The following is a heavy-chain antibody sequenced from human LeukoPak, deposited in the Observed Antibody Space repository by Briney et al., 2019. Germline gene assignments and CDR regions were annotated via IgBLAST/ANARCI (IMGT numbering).Heavy chain of an antibody. J-gene: IGHJ4*02. CDR3: ARRSDILTGYYSSFDY. CDR1: GGSLTSSSYY. D-gene: IGHD3-9*01. V-gene: IGHV4-39*01. CDR2: LYYSGGA. Sequence: PSETLSLTCTVTGGSLTSSSYYWGWIRQPPGKGLEWIGSLYYSGGAYYNPSLKGRLTVSVDTSRTQFSLRLRSVTAADTAVYFCARRSDILTGYYSSFDYWGLGTLVTVSS.